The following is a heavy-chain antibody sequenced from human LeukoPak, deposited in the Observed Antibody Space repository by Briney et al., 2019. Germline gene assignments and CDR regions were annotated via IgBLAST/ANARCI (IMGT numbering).Heavy chain of an antibody. CDR3: ARDRSGPVHGDPQPLY. J-gene: IGHJ4*02. CDR1: GFTFSSYG. CDR2: IWYDGSNK. D-gene: IGHD4-17*01. Sequence: GGSLRLFCAASGFTFSSYGMHWVRQAPGKGLEWVAVIWYDGSNKYYADSVKGRFTISRDNSKNTLYLQMNSLRAEDTAVYYCARDRSGPVHGDPQPLYWGQGTLVTVSS. V-gene: IGHV3-33*01.